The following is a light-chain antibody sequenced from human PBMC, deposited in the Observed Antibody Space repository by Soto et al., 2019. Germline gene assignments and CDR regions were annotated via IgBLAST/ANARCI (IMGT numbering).Light chain of an antibody. CDR2: EVS. CDR3: SSYATSRDVV. Sequence: QSALTQPASVSGAPGQSITISCSGTSSDVGSYNYVSWYQQHPGKAPKLMIYEVSDRPSGVSNRFSGSKSGNTASLTISGLPAEDEADYYCSSYATSRDVVFGGGTKLTVL. CDR1: SSDVGSYNY. J-gene: IGLJ2*01. V-gene: IGLV2-14*03.